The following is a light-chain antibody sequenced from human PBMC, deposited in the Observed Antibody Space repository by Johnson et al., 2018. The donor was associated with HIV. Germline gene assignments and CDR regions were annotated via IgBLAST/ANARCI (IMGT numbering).Light chain of an antibody. Sequence: HSVLTQPPSVSAAPGQTVTISCSGSSSNIGNNDVSWYQQLPGTAPKVLIYDNNKRPSGIPDRFSGSKSGTSATLGITGLQTGDEAGYSCGTWDSSLSEGVFGTGTKVTVL. CDR3: GTWDSSLSEGV. J-gene: IGLJ1*01. CDR1: SSNIGNND. CDR2: DNN. V-gene: IGLV1-51*01.